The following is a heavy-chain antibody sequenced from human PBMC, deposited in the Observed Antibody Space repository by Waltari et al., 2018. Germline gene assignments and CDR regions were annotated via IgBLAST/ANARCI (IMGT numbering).Heavy chain of an antibody. V-gene: IGHV4-31*03. D-gene: IGHD3-22*01. Sequence: QVQLQESGPGLVKPSQTLSLTCTVSGGSISSGGYYWSWIRPPPGKGLEWIGYIYYSGSTYYNPSLKSRVTISVDTSKNQFSLKLSSVTAADTAVYYCARGPTYYYDSSGLYYFDYWGQGTLVTVSS. CDR1: GGSISSGGYY. CDR3: ARGPTYYYDSSGLYYFDY. J-gene: IGHJ4*02. CDR2: IYYSGST.